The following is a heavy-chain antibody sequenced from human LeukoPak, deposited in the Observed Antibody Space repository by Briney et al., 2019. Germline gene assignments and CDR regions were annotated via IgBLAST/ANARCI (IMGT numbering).Heavy chain of an antibody. V-gene: IGHV3-20*04. J-gene: IGHJ4*02. CDR2: INWNGGST. CDR1: GFTFDDYG. Sequence: GGSLRLSCTASGFTFDDYGMSWVRQAPGKGLEWVSGINWNGGSTGYADSVQGRFTISRDNAKNSLYLQMNSLRVEDTALYYCARVQRELMWYYFDYWGQGTLSTFFS. D-gene: IGHD1-1*01. CDR3: ARVQRELMWYYFDY.